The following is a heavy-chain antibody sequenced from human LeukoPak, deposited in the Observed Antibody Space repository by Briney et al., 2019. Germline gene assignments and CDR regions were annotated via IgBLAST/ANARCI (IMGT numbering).Heavy chain of an antibody. Sequence: MAGGSLRLSCTASAFTFSTYSMNWVRQAPGKGLEWVSSITSSSSYMYYADSVKGRFTISRDNAQNSLYLQMNSLRADDTAVYYCARGTTDYIGMDVWGQGTTVTVSS. CDR2: ITSSSSYM. V-gene: IGHV3-21*01. CDR1: AFTFSTYS. CDR3: ARGTTDYIGMDV. D-gene: IGHD4-17*01. J-gene: IGHJ6*02.